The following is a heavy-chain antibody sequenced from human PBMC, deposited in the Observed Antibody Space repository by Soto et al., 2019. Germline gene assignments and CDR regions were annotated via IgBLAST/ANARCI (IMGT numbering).Heavy chain of an antibody. CDR1: GGSISSYY. V-gene: IGHV4-4*07. CDR2: IYTSRNT. Sequence: SETLSLTCTFSGGSISSYYWSWIRQPAGKGLEWIGRIYTSRNTNYNPSLKSRVTMSVNTSKNQLSLKLTSVTAADTAVYYCARGDLRGTYYYFDYWGQGTLVTVSS. D-gene: IGHD1-26*01. CDR3: ARGDLRGTYYYFDY. J-gene: IGHJ4*02.